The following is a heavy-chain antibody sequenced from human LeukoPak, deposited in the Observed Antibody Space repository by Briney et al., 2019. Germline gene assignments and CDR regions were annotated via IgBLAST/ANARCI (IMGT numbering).Heavy chain of an antibody. Sequence: ASVKVSCKASGGTFSSYAISWVRQAPGQGLEWMGRIIPILGIANYAQKFQGRVTITADKSTSTAYMELSSLRSEDTAVYYCARGSVVVDGHNDAFDIWGQGTMVTVSS. CDR3: ARGSVVVDGHNDAFDI. J-gene: IGHJ3*02. CDR2: IIPILGIA. CDR1: GGTFSSYA. V-gene: IGHV1-69*04. D-gene: IGHD2-15*01.